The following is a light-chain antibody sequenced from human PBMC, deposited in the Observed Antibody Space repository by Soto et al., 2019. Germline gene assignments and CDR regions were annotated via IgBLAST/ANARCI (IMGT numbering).Light chain of an antibody. CDR3: QQASTVPFT. J-gene: IGKJ4*01. V-gene: IGKV1-12*01. CDR1: QLISSW. Sequence: DIQMTQSPSSLAASVGDRVTITCRASQLISSWLVWYQQKPGHAPTLLIYAASNLQSGVPSRVSGSASGTEFTLTISCLQPEDFATYYCQQASTVPFTFGGGTEVQSK. CDR2: AAS.